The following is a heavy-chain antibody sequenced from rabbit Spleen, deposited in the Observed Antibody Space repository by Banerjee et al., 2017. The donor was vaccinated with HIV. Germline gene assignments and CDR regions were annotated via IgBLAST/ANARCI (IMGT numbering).Heavy chain of an antibody. J-gene: IGHJ4*01. Sequence: QEQLEESGGGLVKPEGSLTLTCKASGFSFSSTYWICWVRQAPGKGLEWIACIYAGSADTTYYATWAKGRFTISKTSSTTVDLKMTSLTAADTATYFCARSDDAGGSFNLWGQGTLVTVS. V-gene: IGHV1S45*01. CDR1: GFSFSSTYW. D-gene: IGHD4-2*01. CDR2: IYAGSADTT. CDR3: ARSDDAGGSFNL.